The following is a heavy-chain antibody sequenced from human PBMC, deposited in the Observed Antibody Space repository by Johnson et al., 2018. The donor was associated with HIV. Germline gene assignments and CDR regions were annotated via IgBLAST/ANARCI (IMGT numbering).Heavy chain of an antibody. Sequence: QMQLVESGGGVVQPGRSLRLSCAASGFTFSSYAMHWVRQAPGKWLEWVAVISYDGGDKYYADSVKGRFTISRDNSKSTLYLQMNSLRPEDTAVYYCAKERRAPRAFDIWGQGTMVTVSS. CDR3: AKERRAPRAFDI. CDR1: GFTFSSYA. CDR2: ISYDGGDK. V-gene: IGHV3-30*18. J-gene: IGHJ3*02.